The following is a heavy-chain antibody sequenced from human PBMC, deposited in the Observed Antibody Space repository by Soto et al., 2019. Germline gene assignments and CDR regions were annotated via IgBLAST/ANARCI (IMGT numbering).Heavy chain of an antibody. J-gene: IGHJ5*02. D-gene: IGHD2-21*02. CDR1: GGTFSSYA. Sequence: SVKVSCKASGGTFSSYAISWVRQAPGQGLEWMGGIIPIFGTANYAQKFQGRVTITADESTSTAYMELSSLRSEDTAVYYCARAPYCGGDCYYNWFGPWGQGPLVTVSS. V-gene: IGHV1-69*13. CDR3: ARAPYCGGDCYYNWFGP. CDR2: IIPIFGTA.